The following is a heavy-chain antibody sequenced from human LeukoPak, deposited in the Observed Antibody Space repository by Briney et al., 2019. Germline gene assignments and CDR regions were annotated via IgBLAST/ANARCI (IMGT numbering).Heavy chain of an antibody. V-gene: IGHV4-4*02. Sequence: SETLSLTCAVSGGSLSSSNWWSWVRQPPGKGLEWIGEIYHSGSTNYNPSLKSRVTITVDKSKNQFSLKLSSVTAADTAVYYCAREGHCSSTSCYRGGLGYWGQGTLVTVSS. CDR1: GGSLSSSNW. J-gene: IGHJ4*02. D-gene: IGHD2-2*01. CDR2: IYHSGST. CDR3: AREGHCSSTSCYRGGLGY.